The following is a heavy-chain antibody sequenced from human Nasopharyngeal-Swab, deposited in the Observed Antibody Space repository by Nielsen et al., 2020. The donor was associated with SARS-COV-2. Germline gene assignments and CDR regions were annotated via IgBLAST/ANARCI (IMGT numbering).Heavy chain of an antibody. V-gene: IGHV4-30-4*08. J-gene: IGHJ4*02. CDR1: GGSISSGDYY. CDR3: ARARVGHCSSTSCYRLWDC. Sequence: SETLSLTCTVSGGSISSGDYYWSWIRQPPGKGLEWIGYIYYSGSTHYNPSLKSRVTISVDTSKNQFSLKLNSVTAAATAVYYCARARVGHCSSTSCYRLWDCWGQGTLVSVSS. D-gene: IGHD2-2*02. CDR2: IYYSGST.